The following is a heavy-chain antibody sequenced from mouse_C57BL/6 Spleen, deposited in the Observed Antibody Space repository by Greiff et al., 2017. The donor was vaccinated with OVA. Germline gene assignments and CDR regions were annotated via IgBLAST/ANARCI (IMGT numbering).Heavy chain of an antibody. CDR1: GYTFTSYW. V-gene: IGHV1-50*01. J-gene: IGHJ1*03. D-gene: IGHD1-1*01. CDR3: ARRASSYVYWYFDV. Sequence: QVHVKQSGAELVKPGASVKLSCKASGYTFTSYWMQWVKQRPGQGLEWIGEIDPSDSYTNYNQKFKGKATLTVDTSSSTAYMQLSSLTSEDSAVYHCARRASSYVYWYFDVWGTGTTVTVSS. CDR2: IDPSDSYT.